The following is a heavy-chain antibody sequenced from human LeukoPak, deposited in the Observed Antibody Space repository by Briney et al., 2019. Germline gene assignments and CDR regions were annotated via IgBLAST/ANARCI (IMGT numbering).Heavy chain of an antibody. J-gene: IGHJ4*02. CDR2: ISDDGTNK. CDR3: AKSSRYVVGATAYFDY. CDR1: GFTFSNYA. D-gene: IGHD1-26*01. V-gene: IGHV3-23*01. Sequence: GGSLRLSCAASGFTFSNYAMSWVRQAPGKEPEWVSGISDDGTNKYYADSLKGRVTISRDNSKNTVHLQMDSLRDDDGAVYYCAKSSRYVVGATAYFDYWGQGTLVTVSS.